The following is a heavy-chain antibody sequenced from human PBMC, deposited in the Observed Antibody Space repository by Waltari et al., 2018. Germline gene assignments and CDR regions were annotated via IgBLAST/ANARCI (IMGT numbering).Heavy chain of an antibody. CDR3: ARDRRYCSGGSCNDWYFDL. CDR2: IYYSGST. CDR1: GGPISSYY. V-gene: IGHV4-59*01. J-gene: IGHJ2*01. Sequence: QVQLQESGPGLVKPSETLSLTCTVSGGPISSYYWIWIRQPPGTGLEWIGYIYYSGSTNYNPSLKSRVTISVDTSKNQFSLKLSSVTAADTAVYYCARDRRYCSGGSCNDWYFDLWGRGTLVTVSS. D-gene: IGHD2-15*01.